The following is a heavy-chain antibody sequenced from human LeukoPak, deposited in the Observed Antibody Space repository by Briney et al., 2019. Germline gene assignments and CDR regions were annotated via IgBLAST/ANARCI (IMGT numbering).Heavy chain of an antibody. V-gene: IGHV1-46*03. CDR3: ARGFGEYHDSSGYYGNFDY. CDR1: GYTFTSYY. CDR2: INPSSGST. D-gene: IGHD3-22*01. J-gene: IGHJ4*02. Sequence: ASVKVSCKASGYTFTSYYMHWVRQAPGQGLEWMGIINPSSGSTRYAQKFQGRVTMTRDTSTSTVYMELSSLRSEDTAVYYCARGFGEYHDSSGYYGNFDYWGQGTLVTVSS.